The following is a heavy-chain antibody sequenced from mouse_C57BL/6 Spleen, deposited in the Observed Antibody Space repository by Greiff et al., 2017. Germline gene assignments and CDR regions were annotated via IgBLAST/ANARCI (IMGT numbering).Heavy chain of an antibody. J-gene: IGHJ3*01. CDR2: ISGGGGNT. Sequence: EVKLVESGGGLVKPGGSLTLSCAASGFTFSSYTMSWVRQTPEKRLEWVASISGGGGNTYYPDSVKGRFTISRDNAKNTLYLQMSSLRSEDTALYYCAREEVFAYWGQGTLVTVSA. CDR3: AREEVFAY. V-gene: IGHV5-9*01. CDR1: GFTFSSYT.